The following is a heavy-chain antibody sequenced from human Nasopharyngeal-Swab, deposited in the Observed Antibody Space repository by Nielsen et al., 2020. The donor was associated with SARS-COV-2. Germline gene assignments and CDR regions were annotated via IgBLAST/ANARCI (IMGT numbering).Heavy chain of an antibody. Sequence: SVKVSCKASGGTFSSYAISWVRQAPGQGLEWMGGIIPIFGTASYAQKFQGRVTITADESTSTAYMELSSLRSEDTAVYYCARGGWKRYYYYYYMDVWGKGTTVTVSS. V-gene: IGHV1-69*13. D-gene: IGHD6-19*01. CDR1: GGTFSSYA. J-gene: IGHJ6*03. CDR2: IIPIFGTA. CDR3: ARGGWKRYYYYYYMDV.